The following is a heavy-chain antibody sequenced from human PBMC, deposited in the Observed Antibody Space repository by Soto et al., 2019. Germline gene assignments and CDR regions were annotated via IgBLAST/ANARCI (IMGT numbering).Heavy chain of an antibody. Sequence: QMQLVESGGGVVQPGRSLRVSCATSGFAFSYNGIHWVRQAPGKGLEWVADISHDGKDKWYADSVKGRFTISRDNSENTLYLQMNGLRSEDTAVYFCASGEGRNGHDTRFDYWGQGTLVTVSS. CDR2: ISHDGKDK. J-gene: IGHJ4*02. CDR1: GFAFSYNG. CDR3: ASGEGRNGHDTRFDY. D-gene: IGHD3-10*01. V-gene: IGHV3-30*03.